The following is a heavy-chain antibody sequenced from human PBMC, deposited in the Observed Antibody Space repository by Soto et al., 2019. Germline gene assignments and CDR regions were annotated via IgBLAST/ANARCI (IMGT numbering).Heavy chain of an antibody. J-gene: IGHJ4*02. Sequence: QVQLQESGPGLVKPSQTLSLTCTVSGGSISSGDYYWSWIRQPPGKGLEWIGYIYYSGSTYYNPSLKSRVTISVDTSKNQFSLKLSSVTAADTAVYYCARAVFHYDFWSGYYYFDYWGQGTLVTVSS. V-gene: IGHV4-30-4*01. D-gene: IGHD3-3*01. CDR2: IYYSGST. CDR1: GGSISSGDYY. CDR3: ARAVFHYDFWSGYYYFDY.